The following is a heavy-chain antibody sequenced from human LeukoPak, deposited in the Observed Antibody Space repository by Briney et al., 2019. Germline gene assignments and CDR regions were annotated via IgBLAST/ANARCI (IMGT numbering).Heavy chain of an antibody. CDR3: AKGTYYYDSSGYYYLDY. CDR1: GFTFSTYG. D-gene: IGHD3-22*01. J-gene: IGHJ4*02. Sequence: GGSLRLSCAASGFTFSTYGMHWVRQAPGKGLEWVAFIRYDGSNKYYADSVKGRFTISRDNSKNTLYLQMNSLRAEGTAVYYCAKGTYYYDSSGYYYLDYWGQGTLVTVSS. V-gene: IGHV3-30*02. CDR2: IRYDGSNK.